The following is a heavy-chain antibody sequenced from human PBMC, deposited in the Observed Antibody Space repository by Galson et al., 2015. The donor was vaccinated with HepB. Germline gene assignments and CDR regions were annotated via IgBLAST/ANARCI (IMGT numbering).Heavy chain of an antibody. Sequence: SVKVSCKASGGTFSSYAISWVRQAPGQGLEWMGGIIPIFGTANYAQKFQGRVTITADESTSTAYMELSSLRSEDTAVYYCARAGVVVVAATQGRFDYWGQGTLVTVSS. CDR2: IIPIFGTA. J-gene: IGHJ4*02. CDR1: GGTFSSYA. CDR3: ARAGVVVVAATQGRFDY. V-gene: IGHV1-69*13. D-gene: IGHD2-15*01.